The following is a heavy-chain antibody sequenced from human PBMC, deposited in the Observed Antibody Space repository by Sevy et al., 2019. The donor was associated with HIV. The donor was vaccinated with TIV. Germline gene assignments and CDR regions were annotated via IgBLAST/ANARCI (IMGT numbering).Heavy chain of an antibody. Sequence: GGSLRLSCAASGFRFEDYGMHWIRRAPGKGLEWVSRIGWNSGSVGYAVSVKGRFTISRDNAKNLLYLQMNSLTSEDTALYYCAKDLLPYGSGSYPLDYWGQGTVVTVSS. CDR1: GFRFEDYG. J-gene: IGHJ4*02. V-gene: IGHV3-9*01. CDR2: IGWNSGSV. D-gene: IGHD3-10*01. CDR3: AKDLLPYGSGSYPLDY.